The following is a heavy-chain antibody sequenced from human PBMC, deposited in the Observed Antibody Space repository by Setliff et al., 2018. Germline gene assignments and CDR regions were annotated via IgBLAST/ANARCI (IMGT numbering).Heavy chain of an antibody. CDR2: TIPMFGTI. D-gene: IGHD5-18*01. V-gene: IGHV1-69*05. J-gene: IGHJ6*03. Sequence: SVKVSCKASGATFSSYGISWVRQAPGQGLEWMGGTIPMFGTIDYARKFQGRVTIITDESTSTAYMQLSSLGSEDTAVYYCAREGVDTRSSTDYRYYMDVWGQGTTVTVSS. CDR1: GATFSSYG. CDR3: AREGVDTRSSTDYRYYMDV.